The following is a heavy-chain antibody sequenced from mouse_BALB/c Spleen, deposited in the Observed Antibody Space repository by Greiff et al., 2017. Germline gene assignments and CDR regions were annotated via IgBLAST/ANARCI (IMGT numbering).Heavy chain of an antibody. CDR2: INSNGGST. J-gene: IGHJ4*01. V-gene: IGHV5-6-2*01. CDR3: ARRHYYGSSWGAMDY. D-gene: IGHD1-1*01. Sequence: EVQRVESGGGLVKLGGSLKLSCAASGFTFSSYYMSWVRQTPEKRLELVAAINSNGGSTYYPDTVKGRFTISRDNAKNTLYLQMSSLKSEDTALYYCARRHYYGSSWGAMDYWGQGTSVTVSS. CDR1: GFTFSSYY.